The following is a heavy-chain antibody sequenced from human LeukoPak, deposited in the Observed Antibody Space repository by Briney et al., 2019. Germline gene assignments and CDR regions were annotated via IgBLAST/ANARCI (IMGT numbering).Heavy chain of an antibody. CDR1: GFTFSRYA. J-gene: IGHJ6*03. D-gene: IGHD2-2*01. Sequence: GRSLRLSCAASGFTFSRYAMHWVRQAPGKGLEWVAVISYDGSNKYYADSVKGRFTISRDNSKNTLYLQMNSLRAEDTAVYYCARDSDIVVVPAYYMDVWGKGTTVTVSS. CDR3: ARDSDIVVVPAYYMDV. V-gene: IGHV3-30*01. CDR2: ISYDGSNK.